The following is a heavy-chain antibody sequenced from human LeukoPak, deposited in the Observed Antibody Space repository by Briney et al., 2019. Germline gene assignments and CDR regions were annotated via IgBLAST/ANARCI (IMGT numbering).Heavy chain of an antibody. V-gene: IGHV1-2*02. CDR2: INPNSGGT. D-gene: IGHD5-12*01. J-gene: IGHJ4*02. Sequence: ASVKVSCKASGYTFTGYYMHWVRQAPGQGLEWMGWINPNSGGTNYAQKFQGRVTMTRDTSISTAYMELSRLRSDDTAMYYCARDGSGYDYLDYWGQGTLVTVSS. CDR1: GYTFTGYY. CDR3: ARDGSGYDYLDY.